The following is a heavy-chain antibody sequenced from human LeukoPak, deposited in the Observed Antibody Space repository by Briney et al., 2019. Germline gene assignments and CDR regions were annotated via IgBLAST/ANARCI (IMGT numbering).Heavy chain of an antibody. CDR2: IYHSAST. CDR3: ARDRETRGFDY. J-gene: IGHJ4*02. D-gene: IGHD5-24*01. Sequence: SESLSLTCAVSGYSISSVYYWGWIRQPPGMGVEWIGSIYHSASTYYNPSLKSRVTISVDTSKNHFSLKLSSVTAADTAVYYCARDRETRGFDYWGQGTLVTVSS. V-gene: IGHV4-38-2*02. CDR1: GYSISSVYY.